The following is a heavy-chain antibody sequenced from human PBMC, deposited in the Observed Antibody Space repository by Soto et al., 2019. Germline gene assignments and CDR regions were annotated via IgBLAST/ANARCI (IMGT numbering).Heavy chain of an antibody. CDR2: FDPEDGKT. J-gene: IGHJ3*02. CDR3: AALHETHSYDMDGYSYDTFDI. CDR1: GYTVNELS. V-gene: IGHV1-24*01. D-gene: IGHD3-22*01. Sequence: GASVKVSCKVSGYTVNELSIHWVRQAPGKGLEWLGGFDPEDGKTIYAQTLQGRLAMTEDTSADTAYMELSSLRSEDTAVYFCAALHETHSYDMDGYSYDTFDIWGQGTMVTVSS.